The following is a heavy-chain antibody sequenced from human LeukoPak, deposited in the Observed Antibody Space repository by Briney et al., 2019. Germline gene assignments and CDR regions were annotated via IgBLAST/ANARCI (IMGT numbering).Heavy chain of an antibody. CDR2: ISGSGGNT. V-gene: IGHV3-23*01. CDR1: GFTFSSYA. J-gene: IGHJ4*02. CDR3: AKDSFCSSGWPSSSLDY. D-gene: IGHD6-19*01. Sequence: GGSLRLSCAASGFTFSSYAMYWVRQAPGKGLEWVSGISGSGGNTYCADSVKGRFTISRDNSKTTLYLQMNSLRAEDTAIFYCAKDSFCSSGWPSSSLDYWGQGALVTVSS.